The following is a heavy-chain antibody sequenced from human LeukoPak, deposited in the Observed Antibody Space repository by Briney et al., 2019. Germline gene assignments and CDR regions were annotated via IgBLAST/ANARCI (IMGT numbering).Heavy chain of an antibody. Sequence: HRASVKVSCKASGGTLSSYAISWVRQAPGQGLEWMGGIIPIFGTANYAQKFQGRVTITADKSTSTAYMELSSLRSEDTAVYYCARANRGSGEFMFDYWGQGTLVTVSS. CDR2: IIPIFGTA. CDR3: ARANRGSGEFMFDY. D-gene: IGHD3-10*01. J-gene: IGHJ4*02. CDR1: GGTLSSYA. V-gene: IGHV1-69*06.